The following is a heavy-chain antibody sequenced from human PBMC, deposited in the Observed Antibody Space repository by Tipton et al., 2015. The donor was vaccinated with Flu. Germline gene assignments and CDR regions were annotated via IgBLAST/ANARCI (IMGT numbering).Heavy chain of an antibody. Sequence: TLSLTCAVSGDSIRNDYFWGWIRQPPGKGLEWIATIHRSGSTKYNPSLKSRVTISVDTSASQFSLQLRSVTAADTAVYYCARDPSLGMPDYFDYWGQGILVTASS. CDR2: IHRSGST. J-gene: IGHJ4*02. V-gene: IGHV4-38-2*02. CDR3: ARDPSLGMPDYFDY. D-gene: IGHD2-2*01. CDR1: GDSIRNDYF.